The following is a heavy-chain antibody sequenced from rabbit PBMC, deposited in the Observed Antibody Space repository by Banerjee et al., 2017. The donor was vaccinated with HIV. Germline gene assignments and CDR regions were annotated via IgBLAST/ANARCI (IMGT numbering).Heavy chain of an antibody. D-gene: IGHD1-1*01. CDR1: GFSFSDSYY. J-gene: IGHJ4*01. CDR2: IYTGSGTR. V-gene: IGHV1S45*01. CDR3: ARDLDDVIGWNFGW. Sequence: QEQLVESGGGLVKPGGTLTLTCTASGFSFSDSYYMCWVRQAPGKGLELIACIYTGSGTRNHASWAKGRFTISKTSTAVTLQMTSPTAADTATYFCARDLDDVIGWNFGWWGPGTLVTVS.